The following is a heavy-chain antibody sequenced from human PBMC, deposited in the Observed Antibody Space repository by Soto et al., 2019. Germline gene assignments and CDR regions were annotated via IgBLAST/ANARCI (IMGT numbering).Heavy chain of an antibody. CDR1: GGSFSGSY. D-gene: IGHD6-13*01. J-gene: IGHJ4*02. Sequence: SETLSLTCAVYGGSFSGSYWTWIRQPPGKGLGWIGEMNHVGSTNYNPSLKSRVTISVDTSKNQFSLNLNSVTAADTAVYYCARGLAGRSSSWYDYWGQGTLVTVSS. CDR3: ARGLAGRSSSWYDY. CDR2: MNHVGST. V-gene: IGHV4-34*01.